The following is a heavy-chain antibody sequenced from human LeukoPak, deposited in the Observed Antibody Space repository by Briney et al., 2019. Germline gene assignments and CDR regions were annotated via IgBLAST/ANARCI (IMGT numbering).Heavy chain of an antibody. CDR3: ASPYGDFDAFDI. Sequence: PGGSLRLSCAASGFTFSSYSMNWVRQAPGNGLEWVSSISSSSSYIYYADSVKGRFTISRDNAKNSLYLQMNSLRAEDTAVYYCASPYGDFDAFDIWGQGTMVTVSS. CDR1: GFTFSSYS. V-gene: IGHV3-21*01. D-gene: IGHD4-17*01. J-gene: IGHJ3*02. CDR2: ISSSSSYI.